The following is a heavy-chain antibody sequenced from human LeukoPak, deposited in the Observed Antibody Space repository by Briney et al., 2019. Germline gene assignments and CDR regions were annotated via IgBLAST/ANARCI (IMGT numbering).Heavy chain of an antibody. CDR1: GFTFSSYG. Sequence: PGGSLRLSCAASGFTFSSYGMHWVRQAPGKGLEWVAVIWYDGSNKYYADSVKGRFTISRDNSKNTLYLQMNSLRAEDTAVYYCARSNSSDFWSGYLTHWGQGTLVTVSS. CDR3: ARSNSSDFWSGYLTH. V-gene: IGHV3-33*01. D-gene: IGHD3-3*01. J-gene: IGHJ4*02. CDR2: IWYDGSNK.